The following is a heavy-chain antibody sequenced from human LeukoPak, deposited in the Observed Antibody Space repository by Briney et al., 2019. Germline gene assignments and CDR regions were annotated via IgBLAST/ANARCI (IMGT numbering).Heavy chain of an antibody. V-gene: IGHV3-21*01. J-gene: IGHJ4*02. Sequence: GGSLRLSCAASGFTFSSYSMNWVRQAPGKGLEWVSSISSSSSYIYYADSVKGRFTISGDNAKNSLYLQMNSLRAEDTAVYYCARDISGWYIDYWGQGTLVTVSS. CDR1: GFTFSSYS. CDR3: ARDISGWYIDY. CDR2: ISSSSSYI. D-gene: IGHD6-19*01.